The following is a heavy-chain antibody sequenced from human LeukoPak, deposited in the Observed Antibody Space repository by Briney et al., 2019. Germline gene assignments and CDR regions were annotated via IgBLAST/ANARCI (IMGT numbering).Heavy chain of an antibody. CDR2: ISAYDGNT. CDR3: ARGSPPRRNYDSRGYYSYYFDY. CDR1: GYTFTSYG. V-gene: IGHV1-18*01. D-gene: IGHD3-22*01. J-gene: IGHJ4*02. Sequence: ASVKVSCKASGYTFTSYGISWVRQAPGQGLEWMGWISAYDGNTHYAQKLQGRVTMTTDTSTSTVYMELRSLRSDDTAVYYCARGSPPRRNYDSRGYYSYYFDYWGQGTLVTVSS.